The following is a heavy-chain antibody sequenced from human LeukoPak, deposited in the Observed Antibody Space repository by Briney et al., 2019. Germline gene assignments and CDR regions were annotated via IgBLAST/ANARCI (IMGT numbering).Heavy chain of an antibody. CDR1: GYSFTSYW. Sequence: GESLKISCKGSGYSFTSYWIAWVRQMPGKGLEWMGIIYPGDSDTRYSPSFQGQGTISADNSISTAYLQWSSLKASDTAVYYCARLLKQHLELGFDYWGQGTLVTVSS. D-gene: IGHD6-13*01. J-gene: IGHJ4*02. CDR3: ARLLKQHLELGFDY. V-gene: IGHV5-51*01. CDR2: IYPGDSDT.